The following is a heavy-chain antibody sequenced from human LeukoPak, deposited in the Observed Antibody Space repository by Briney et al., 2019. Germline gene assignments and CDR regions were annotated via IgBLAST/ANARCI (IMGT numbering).Heavy chain of an antibody. D-gene: IGHD4-23*01. CDR3: ARDDYGGNWSWFDP. CDR2: IYYSGST. V-gene: IGHV4-59*01. J-gene: IGHJ5*02. Sequence: SETLSLTYTVSGGSISSYYWSWIRQPPGKGLEWIGYIYYSGSTNYNPSLKSRVTISVDTSKNQFSLKLSSVTAADTAVYYCARDDYGGNWSWFDPWGQGTLVTVSS. CDR1: GGSISSYY.